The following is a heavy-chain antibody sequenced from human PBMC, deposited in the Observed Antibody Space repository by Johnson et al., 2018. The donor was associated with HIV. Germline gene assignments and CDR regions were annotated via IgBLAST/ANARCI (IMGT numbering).Heavy chain of an antibody. CDR2: ISSDGSST. V-gene: IGHV3-74*01. Sequence: MQLVESGGGLVQPGGSLILSCAASGFTFSSYWMHWVRQAPGKGLVWVSRISSDGSSTYYADSVKGRFTISRDNAKNTMFVQMNSLRAEDTAVYYCAKDRDLNYDFWSGSDDAFDIWGQGTMVTVSS. CDR1: GFTFSSYW. CDR3: AKDRDLNYDFWSGSDDAFDI. D-gene: IGHD3-3*01. J-gene: IGHJ3*02.